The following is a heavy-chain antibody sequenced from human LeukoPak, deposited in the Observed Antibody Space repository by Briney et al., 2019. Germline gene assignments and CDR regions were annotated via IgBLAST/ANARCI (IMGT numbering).Heavy chain of an antibody. D-gene: IGHD4-17*01. CDR2: IRSKANSYAT. CDR1: GFTFSGSA. Sequence: GGSLRLSCAASGFTFSGSAMHWVRQASGKGLEWVGRIRSKANSYATAYAASVKGRFTISRDDSKNTAYMQMNSLKTEDTAVYYCTRSPGDYGIWGQGTLVTVSS. CDR3: TRSPGDYGI. J-gene: IGHJ4*02. V-gene: IGHV3-73*01.